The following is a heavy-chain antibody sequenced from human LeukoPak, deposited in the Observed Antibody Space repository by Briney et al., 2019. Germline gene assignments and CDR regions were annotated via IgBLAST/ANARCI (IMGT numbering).Heavy chain of an antibody. J-gene: IGHJ3*02. CDR2: ISSSSSYI. Sequence: GGSLRPSCAASGFTFSSYSMNWVRQAPGKGLEWVSSISSSSSYIYYADSVKGRFTISRDNAKNSLYLQMNSLRAEDTAVYYCARGSEIVVVITTKDDAFDIWGQGTMVTVSS. CDR1: GFTFSSYS. V-gene: IGHV3-21*01. CDR3: ARGSEIVVVITTKDDAFDI. D-gene: IGHD3-22*01.